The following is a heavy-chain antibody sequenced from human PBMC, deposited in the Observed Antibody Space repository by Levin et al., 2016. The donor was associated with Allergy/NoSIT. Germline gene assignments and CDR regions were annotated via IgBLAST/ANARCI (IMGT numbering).Heavy chain of an antibody. CDR2: IYYSGST. J-gene: IGHJ5*02. Sequence: SETLSLTCTVSGDSMTSSYWTWLRQPPGKGLEWIGYIYYSGSTNYSPSLKSRVTISVDTSKNQFSLKLSSVTAADTAVYYCARSDGGFDPWGQGTLVTVSS. CDR1: GDSMTSSY. D-gene: IGHD3-16*01. CDR3: ARSDGGFDP. V-gene: IGHV4-59*01.